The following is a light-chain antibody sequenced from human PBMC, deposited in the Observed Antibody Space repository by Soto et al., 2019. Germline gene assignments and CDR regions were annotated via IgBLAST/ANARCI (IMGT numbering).Light chain of an antibody. CDR1: SSNIGSNY. J-gene: IGLJ2*01. Sequence: QNVVTQPPSASWTPGQRVTISCSGSSSNIGSNYVYWYQQLPGTAPKLLIYRNNQRPSGVPDRFSGPKSGTSASLAISGLRSEDEADYYCAAWDDSLSGRVFGGGTKLTVL. CDR2: RNN. CDR3: AAWDDSLSGRV. V-gene: IGLV1-47*01.